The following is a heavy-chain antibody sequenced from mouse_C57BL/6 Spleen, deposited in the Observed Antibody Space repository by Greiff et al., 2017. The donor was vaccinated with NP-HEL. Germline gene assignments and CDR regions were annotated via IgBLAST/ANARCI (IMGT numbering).Heavy chain of an antibody. CDR3: ARKGELGLYFDY. D-gene: IGHD4-1*01. Sequence: VQGVESGAELVRPGASVKLSCKASGYTFTDYYINWVKQRPGQGLEWIARIYPGSGNTYYNEKFKGKATLTAEKSSSTAYMQLSSLTSEDSAVYFCARKGELGLYFDYWGQGTTLTVSS. CDR1: GYTFTDYY. J-gene: IGHJ2*01. V-gene: IGHV1-76*01. CDR2: IYPGSGNT.